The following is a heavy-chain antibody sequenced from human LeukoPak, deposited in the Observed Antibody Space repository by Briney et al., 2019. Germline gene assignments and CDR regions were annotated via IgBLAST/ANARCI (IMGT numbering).Heavy chain of an antibody. V-gene: IGHV3-30-3*01. CDR2: TSSDLNVK. J-gene: IGHJ4*02. CDR1: GFTFRNYV. Sequence: PGGSLRLSRAASGFTFRNYVIHWVRQAPGKGLEWVAVTSSDLNVKLYADSVKGRFTISRDNSRSTLYLQMNSLRPEDTAIYYCAREGYYGSGSPPSLYFGYWGQGTLVTVSS. D-gene: IGHD3-10*01. CDR3: AREGYYGSGSPPSLYFGY.